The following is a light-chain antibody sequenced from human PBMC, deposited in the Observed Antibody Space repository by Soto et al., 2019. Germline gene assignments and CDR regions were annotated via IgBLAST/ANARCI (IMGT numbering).Light chain of an antibody. Sequence: DIQMTQSPSTLSASVGDRVTITCRASQSISSWLAWYQQRPGKAPKLLIYKASSLESGVPSRFSGSGSGTEFTLTISSLQPDDFATYYCQQYDNGWTFGPGTKVEIK. V-gene: IGKV1-5*03. J-gene: IGKJ1*01. CDR3: QQYDNGWT. CDR2: KAS. CDR1: QSISSW.